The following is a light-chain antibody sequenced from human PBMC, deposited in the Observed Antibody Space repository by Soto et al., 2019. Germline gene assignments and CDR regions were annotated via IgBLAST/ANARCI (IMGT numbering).Light chain of an antibody. CDR1: SSDVGGYNY. Sequence: QSALTQPASVSGSPGQSITISCTGTSSDVGGYNYVSWYQQHPGKAPKLMIYDVSNRPSGVSNRCSVSKSGNTASLTISGLQAEDEADYYCSSYTSSSLVFGGGTKLTVL. J-gene: IGLJ2*01. V-gene: IGLV2-14*01. CDR3: SSYTSSSLV. CDR2: DVS.